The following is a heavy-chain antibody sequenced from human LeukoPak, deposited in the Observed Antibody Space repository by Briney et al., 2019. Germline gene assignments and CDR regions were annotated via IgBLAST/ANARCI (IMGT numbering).Heavy chain of an antibody. V-gene: IGHV3-11*04. CDR3: ARGGRYQLLFVDY. J-gene: IGHJ4*02. CDR2: ISSSGSTI. D-gene: IGHD2-2*01. Sequence: GGSLRLSCAASGFTFSDYYMSWIRQAPGKGLEWVSYISSSGSTIYYADSVKGRFTISRDNAKSSLYLQMNSLRAEDTAAYYCARGGRYQLLFVDYWGQGTLVTVSS. CDR1: GFTFSDYY.